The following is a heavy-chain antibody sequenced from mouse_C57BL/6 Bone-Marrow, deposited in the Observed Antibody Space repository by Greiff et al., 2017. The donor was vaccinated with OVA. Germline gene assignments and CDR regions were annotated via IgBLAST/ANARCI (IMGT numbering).Heavy chain of an antibody. J-gene: IGHJ1*03. CDR3: AREDYGSSLEGYWYFDV. D-gene: IGHD1-1*01. Sequence: VQLQQSGAELVRPGSSVKMSCKTSGYTFTSYGINWVKQRPGQGLEWIGYIYIGNGYTAYNEKFKGKATLTSDTSSSTAYMQLSSLTSEDSAIYFCAREDYGSSLEGYWYFDVWGTGTTVTVSS. V-gene: IGHV1-58*01. CDR2: IYIGNGYT. CDR1: GYTFTSYG.